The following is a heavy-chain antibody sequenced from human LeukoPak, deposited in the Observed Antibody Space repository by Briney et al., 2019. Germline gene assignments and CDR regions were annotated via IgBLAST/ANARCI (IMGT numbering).Heavy chain of an antibody. CDR1: GFTVSSNY. CDR2: IYSGGST. CDR3: AREQTIGDAFDI. J-gene: IGHJ3*02. D-gene: IGHD4/OR15-4a*01. V-gene: IGHV3-66*01. Sequence: GGSLRLSCAASGFTVSSNYMSWVRQAPGKGLEWDSVIYSGGSTYYADSVKGRFTISRDNSKNTLYLQMNSLRAEDTAVYYCAREQTIGDAFDIWGQGTMVTVSS.